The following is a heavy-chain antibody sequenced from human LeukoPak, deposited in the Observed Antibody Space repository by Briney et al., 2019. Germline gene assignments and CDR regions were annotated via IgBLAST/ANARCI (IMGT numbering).Heavy chain of an antibody. CDR1: GFTFSSYS. Sequence: GGSLRLSCAASGFTFSSYSMNWVRQAPGKGLEWVSYISSSSSTIYYADSVKGRFIISRDNAKNSLYLQMNSLRAEDTAVYYCARDQYVWGSYRSLDYWGQGTLVTVSS. D-gene: IGHD3-16*02. CDR3: ARDQYVWGSYRSLDY. V-gene: IGHV3-48*04. CDR2: ISSSSSTI. J-gene: IGHJ4*02.